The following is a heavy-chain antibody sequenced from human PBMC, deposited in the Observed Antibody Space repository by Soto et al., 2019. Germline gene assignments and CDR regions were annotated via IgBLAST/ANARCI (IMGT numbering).Heavy chain of an antibody. CDR3: ARVQSSYDFWSGSRLPYYFDY. CDR1: GGSISSGGYS. Sequence: PSETLSLTCSVSGGSISSGGYSWSWIRQPPGKGLEWIGYMYHSGSTYYNPSLKSRVTISIDRSKNQFSLKLSSVTAADTAVYYCARVQSSYDFWSGSRLPYYFDYWGQGTLVTVSS. CDR2: MYHSGST. V-gene: IGHV4-30-2*01. D-gene: IGHD3-3*01. J-gene: IGHJ4*02.